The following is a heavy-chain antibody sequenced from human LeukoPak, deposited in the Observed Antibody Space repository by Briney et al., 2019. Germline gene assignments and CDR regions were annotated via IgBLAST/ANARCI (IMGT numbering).Heavy chain of an antibody. Sequence: PGGSLRLSCAATGFTFRSYWMHWVRQAPGKGLVWVSRINSDGSNTAYADSVKGRFTISRDNAKNTVYLQMNSLRAEDTAVYYCARGYSSGSRIDYWGQGTPVTVSS. CDR1: GFTFRSYW. J-gene: IGHJ4*02. CDR2: INSDGSNT. D-gene: IGHD6-25*01. CDR3: ARGYSSGSRIDY. V-gene: IGHV3-74*01.